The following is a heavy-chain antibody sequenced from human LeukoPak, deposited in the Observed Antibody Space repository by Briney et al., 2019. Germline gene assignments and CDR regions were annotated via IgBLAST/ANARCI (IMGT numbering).Heavy chain of an antibody. CDR1: GFTFSSYW. V-gene: IGHV3-7*01. D-gene: IGHD3-22*01. J-gene: IGHJ4*02. CDR3: ARDSPTYYDSSGYMYPVDY. CDR2: IKQDGSEK. Sequence: GGSLRLSCAASGFTFSSYWMSWVRQAPGKGLEWVANIKQDGSEKYYVDSVKGRFTISRDNAKNSLYLQMNSLRAEDTAVYYCARDSPTYYDSSGYMYPVDYWGQGTLVTVSS.